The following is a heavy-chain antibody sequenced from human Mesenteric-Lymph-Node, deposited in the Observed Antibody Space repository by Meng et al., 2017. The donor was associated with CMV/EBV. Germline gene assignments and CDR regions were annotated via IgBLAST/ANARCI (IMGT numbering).Heavy chain of an antibody. D-gene: IGHD3-3*01. CDR1: VGTFSSYV. Sequence: SVKVSCKASVGTFSSYVISWVRQAPGQGLEWMGRIIPILGIANYAQKFQGRVTITADKSTSTAYMELSSLRSEDTAVYYCARDFTYYDFWSGAYYFDYWGQGTLVTVSS. CDR3: ARDFTYYDFWSGAYYFDY. CDR2: IIPILGIA. J-gene: IGHJ4*02. V-gene: IGHV1-69*04.